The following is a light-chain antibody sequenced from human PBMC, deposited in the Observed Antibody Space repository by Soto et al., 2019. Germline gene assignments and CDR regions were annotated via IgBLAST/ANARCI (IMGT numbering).Light chain of an antibody. CDR1: QSISTY. Sequence: IQLTQSPSSLSASVGDRVAITCRASQSISTYLNWYQHKPGKAPKLLIYAASSLQSGVPSRFSGSGSGTDFTLTISGLQHEDFASYYCQQSFTTPPTFGQGTKVDIK. J-gene: IGKJ1*01. CDR2: AAS. V-gene: IGKV1-39*01. CDR3: QQSFTTPPT.